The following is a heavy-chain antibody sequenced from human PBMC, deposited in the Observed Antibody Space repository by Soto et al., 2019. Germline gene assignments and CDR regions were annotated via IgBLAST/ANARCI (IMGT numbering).Heavy chain of an antibody. D-gene: IGHD6-19*01. J-gene: IGHJ4*02. CDR2: IGTAGDT. CDR1: GFTFSSYD. V-gene: IGHV3-13*04. CDR3: ARDSRAVAGTGLDY. Sequence: GGSLRLSCAASGFTFSSYDMHWVRQATGKGLEWVSAIGTAGDTYYPGSVKGRFTISRENAKNSLYLQMNSLRAGDTAVYYCARDSRAVAGTGLDYWGQGILVTVSS.